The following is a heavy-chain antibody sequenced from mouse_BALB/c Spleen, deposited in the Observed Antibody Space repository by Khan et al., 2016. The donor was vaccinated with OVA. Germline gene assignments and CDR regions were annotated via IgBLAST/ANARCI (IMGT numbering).Heavy chain of an antibody. CDR2: INTYTEEP. Sequence: QIQLVQSGPELKKPGETVKISCKASGKTFTNYGMNWVKQAPGKGLKWMGWINTYTEEPTYADDFKGRFAFSLEASASPAYLQINNLKDEDTATYFCARPPYFSDVMVYWGQGTSVTVSS. CDR3: ARPPYFSDVMVY. D-gene: IGHD2-10*01. V-gene: IGHV9-3-1*01. J-gene: IGHJ4*01. CDR1: GKTFTNYG.